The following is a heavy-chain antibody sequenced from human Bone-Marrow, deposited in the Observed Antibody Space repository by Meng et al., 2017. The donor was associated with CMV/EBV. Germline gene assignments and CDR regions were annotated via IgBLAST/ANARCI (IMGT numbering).Heavy chain of an antibody. CDR3: ARDRMIVLGYGMDV. D-gene: IGHD3-22*01. J-gene: IGHJ6*02. V-gene: IGHV3-30*04. Sequence: GGSLRLSCAASGFTFMSYAMHWVRQTPGKGLEWVAVVSYDGKNKYYADSVKGRFTISRDNSKSTLYLQMNSLRAEDTAVYYCARDRMIVLGYGMDVWAQGTTVTVSS. CDR1: GFTFMSYA. CDR2: VSYDGKNK.